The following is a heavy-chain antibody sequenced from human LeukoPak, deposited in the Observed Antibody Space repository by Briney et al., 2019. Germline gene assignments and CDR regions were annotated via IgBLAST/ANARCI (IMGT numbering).Heavy chain of an antibody. V-gene: IGHV4-61*03. CDR2: IYYSGRT. Sequence: SETLSLTCTVSGGSVRSGSYYWNWIRQPPEKGLERSGYIYYSGRTDYNPSLKSRVTISVDTSKNLFSLKLSSVTAADTAVYYCARSALGRDAFDIWGQGTMVTVSS. J-gene: IGHJ3*02. CDR3: ARSALGRDAFDI. CDR1: GGSVRSGSYY. D-gene: IGHD1-26*01.